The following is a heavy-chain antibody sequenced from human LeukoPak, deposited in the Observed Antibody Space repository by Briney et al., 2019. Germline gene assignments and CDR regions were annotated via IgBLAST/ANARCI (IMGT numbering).Heavy chain of an antibody. V-gene: IGHV3-53*01. CDR3: ARERRHDYRCYYYYMDV. CDR2: IYSGGST. J-gene: IGHJ6*03. Sequence: GGSLRLSCAAYGFTVSSNYMSWVRQAPGKGLEWVSVIYSGGSTYYADSVKGRFTISRDNSKNTLYLQMNSLRAEDTAVYYCARERRHDYRCYYYYMDVWGKGTTVTVSS. CDR1: GFTVSSNY. D-gene: IGHD4-11*01.